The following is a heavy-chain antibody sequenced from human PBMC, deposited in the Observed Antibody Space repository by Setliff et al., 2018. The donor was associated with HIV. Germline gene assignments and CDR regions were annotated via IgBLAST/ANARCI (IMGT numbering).Heavy chain of an antibody. CDR1: GGSFSGYY. CDR3: ARPRLWRDAFDI. V-gene: IGHV4-34*01. Sequence: PSETLSLTCGVYGGSFSGYYWTWIRQPPGKGLEWIGEINHRGTTNSNPSLKRRVTISVDTSKSQFSLRLSSVTAADTAVYYCARPRLWRDAFDIWGQGAMGTVS. D-gene: IGHD1-1*01. J-gene: IGHJ3*02. CDR2: INHRGTT.